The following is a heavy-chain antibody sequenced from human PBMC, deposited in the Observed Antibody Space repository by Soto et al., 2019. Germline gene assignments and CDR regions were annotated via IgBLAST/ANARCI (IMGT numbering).Heavy chain of an antibody. Sequence: QLQLVQSGAEVREPGSSVKVSCKASGGTFSSYTVIWVRQAPGQGLEWMGGITPTLNIAKYAEKFQGSVTITADESTSTVNMHLSSLRSEDTVGYFCARGYYSGSNPSSFDYWGQGTLVAVSS. V-gene: IGHV1-69*01. CDR3: ARGYYSGSNPSSFDY. J-gene: IGHJ4*02. CDR2: ITPTLNIA. CDR1: GGTFSSYT. D-gene: IGHD1-26*01.